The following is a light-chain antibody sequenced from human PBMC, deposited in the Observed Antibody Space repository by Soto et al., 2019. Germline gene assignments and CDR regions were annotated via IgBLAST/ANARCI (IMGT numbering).Light chain of an antibody. J-gene: IGKJ1*01. CDR3: LQDHDDPWT. V-gene: IGKV3-15*01. CDR1: QSVSSN. CDR2: GAS. Sequence: EVVLTQSPATLSVSPGERATLSCTASQSVSSNLAWYQQKPGHAPRVLMYGASTRATGIPARFSGSGSGTEFTLTVSSLQTEDFATYDCLQDHDDPWTFCQGTKVDIK.